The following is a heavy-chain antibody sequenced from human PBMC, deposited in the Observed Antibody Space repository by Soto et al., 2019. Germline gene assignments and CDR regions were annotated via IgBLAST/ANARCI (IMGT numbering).Heavy chain of an antibody. V-gene: IGHV3-30*18. CDR1: GFSFSSYG. CDR3: AKDLQDYGDFRDAFDI. D-gene: IGHD4-17*01. Sequence: GGSLRLSCAASGFSFSSYGMHWVRQAPGKGLDWVAVISYDGSNKYYADSVKGRFTISRDNSKNTLYLQMNSLRAEDTAVYYCAKDLQDYGDFRDAFDIWGQGTMVTVSS. CDR2: ISYDGSNK. J-gene: IGHJ3*02.